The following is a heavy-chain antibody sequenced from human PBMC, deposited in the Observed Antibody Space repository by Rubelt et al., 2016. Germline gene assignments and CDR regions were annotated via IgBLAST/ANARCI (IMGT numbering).Heavy chain of an antibody. Sequence: GGFDPEDGETIYAQKFQGRVTMTRDTSTSTVYMELSSLRSEDTAVYYCARAPDRTGDLPYYFDYWGQGTLVTVSS. D-gene: IGHD7-27*01. J-gene: IGHJ4*02. CDR3: ARAPDRTGDLPYYFDY. CDR2: FDPEDGET. V-gene: IGHV1-24*01.